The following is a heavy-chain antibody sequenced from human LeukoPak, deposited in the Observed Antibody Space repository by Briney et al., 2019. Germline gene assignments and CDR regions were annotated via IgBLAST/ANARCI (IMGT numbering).Heavy chain of an antibody. CDR1: GFSFSSFG. CDR2: ISGSGDFI. D-gene: IGHD2-21*02. Sequence: GGSLRLSCAVSGFSFSSFGMIWVRQAPGKGLEWLASISGSGDFIYYADSVKGRFTISKDNAKSSVHLQLNSLRAEDTAIYYCARDSEAYCGGDCYFYFDYWGQGTRVTVSS. J-gene: IGHJ4*02. V-gene: IGHV3-21*01. CDR3: ARDSEAYCGGDCYFYFDY.